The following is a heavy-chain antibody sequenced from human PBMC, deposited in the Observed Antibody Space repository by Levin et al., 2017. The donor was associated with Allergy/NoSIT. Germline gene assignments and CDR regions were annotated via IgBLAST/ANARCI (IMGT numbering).Heavy chain of an antibody. CDR2: INHSGST. CDR1: GGSFSGYY. Sequence: SETLSLTCAVYGGSFSGYYWSWIRQPPGKGLEWIGEINHSGSTNYNPSLKSRVTISVDTSKNQFSLKLSSVTAADTAVYYCARGRKGYDFRGLGYYYMDVWGKGTTVTVSS. D-gene: IGHD3-3*01. J-gene: IGHJ6*03. CDR3: ARGRKGYDFRGLGYYYMDV. V-gene: IGHV4-34*01.